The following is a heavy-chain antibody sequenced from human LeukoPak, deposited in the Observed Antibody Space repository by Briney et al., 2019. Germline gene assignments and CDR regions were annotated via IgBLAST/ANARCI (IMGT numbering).Heavy chain of an antibody. CDR2: INSGGSRT. CDR1: GFTFRSYW. Sequence: PGGSLRLSCAASGFTFRSYWMHWVRQVPGKGLVWVSSINSGGSRTNYADSVKGRFTISRDNAKNTLYLQMNSLRAEDTAVYYCSRDFDYWGQGTLVTVSS. V-gene: IGHV3-74*01. CDR3: SRDFDY. J-gene: IGHJ4*02.